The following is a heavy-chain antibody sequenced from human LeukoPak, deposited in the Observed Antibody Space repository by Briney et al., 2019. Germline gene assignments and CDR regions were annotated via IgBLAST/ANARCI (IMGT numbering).Heavy chain of an antibody. CDR1: GYSFTSYW. Sequence: GESLKISCKGGGYSFTSYWIGWVRQMPGKGLEWMGIIYPGDSDTRYSPSFQGQVTISADKSISTAYLQWSSLKASDTAMYYCARLGASSIAVAGLDYWGQGTLVTVSS. D-gene: IGHD6-19*01. CDR3: ARLGASSIAVAGLDY. V-gene: IGHV5-51*01. CDR2: IYPGDSDT. J-gene: IGHJ4*02.